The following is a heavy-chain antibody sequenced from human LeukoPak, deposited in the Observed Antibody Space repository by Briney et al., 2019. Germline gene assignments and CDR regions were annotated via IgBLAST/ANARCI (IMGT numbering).Heavy chain of an antibody. CDR2: GWDDGSNK. CDR1: GFTLSNYV. J-gene: IGHJ3*01. D-gene: IGHD3-9*01. CDR3: ARGGLRHFDRSPFEV. Sequence: GGSLRLSCAPSGFTLSNYVMEWVRQPPRKGREWVAFGWDDGSNKQYADSVKGRFAISRDNYTNPLFLQMNSLRAEHTDVYYCARGGLRHFDRSPFEVWGQGTMVTVSS. V-gene: IGHV3-33*02.